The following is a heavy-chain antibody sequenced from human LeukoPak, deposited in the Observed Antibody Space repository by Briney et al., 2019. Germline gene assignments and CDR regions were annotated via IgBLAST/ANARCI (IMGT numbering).Heavy chain of an antibody. V-gene: IGHV3-30*18. CDR2: ISYDGSNK. CDR1: GFTFSSYG. D-gene: IGHD3-22*01. Sequence: GGSLRLSCAASGFTFSSYGMHWVRQAPGKGLEWVAVISYDGSNKYYADSVKGRFTISRDNSKNTLYLQMSSLRAEDTAVYYCAKAPVGYDSSGYRFDYYGMDVWGQGTTVTVSS. CDR3: AKAPVGYDSSGYRFDYYGMDV. J-gene: IGHJ6*02.